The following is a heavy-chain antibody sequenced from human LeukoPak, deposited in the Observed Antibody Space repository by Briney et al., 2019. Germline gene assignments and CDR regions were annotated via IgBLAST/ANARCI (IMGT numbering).Heavy chain of an antibody. V-gene: IGHV3-30*04. CDR3: AREDSGAFDS. CDR2: ISYDGRNT. CDR1: GFTFSTSS. D-gene: IGHD1-26*01. J-gene: IGHJ4*02. Sequence: GGSLRLSCEDSGFTFSTSSMHWVRQAPGKGLEWVAVISYDGRNTYYADSVKGRFTISRDNSKNTRFLQMDSLRVEDTAVYCCAREDSGAFDSWGQGTLVIVSS.